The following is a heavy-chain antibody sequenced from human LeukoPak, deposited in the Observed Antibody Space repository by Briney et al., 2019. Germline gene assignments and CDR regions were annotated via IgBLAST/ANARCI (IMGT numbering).Heavy chain of an antibody. CDR2: INPNSGGT. Sequence: ASVKVSCKAFGYTFTGYYMHWVRQAPGQGLEWMGWINPNSGGTNYAQKFQGRVTMTRDTSISTAYMELSRLRSDDTAVYYCARVGDSSGGTGIDYWGQGTLVTVSS. CDR3: ARVGDSSGGTGIDY. CDR1: GYTFTGYY. D-gene: IGHD6-19*01. J-gene: IGHJ4*02. V-gene: IGHV1-2*02.